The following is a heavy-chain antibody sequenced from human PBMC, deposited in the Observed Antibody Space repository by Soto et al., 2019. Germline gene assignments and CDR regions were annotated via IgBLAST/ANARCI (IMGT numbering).Heavy chain of an antibody. Sequence: QVQLVESGGDVVQPGTSLRLSCAATGFTFGRHGMHWVRQAPGKGPEWVAVIWFDGSDKYYADSVKGRFTISRDNPRNTLSLQMDNLRVEDTAVYYCARDQGKVHFDYWGQGNLVTVSS. J-gene: IGHJ4*02. D-gene: IGHD3-10*01. CDR1: GFTFGRHG. CDR2: IWFDGSDK. V-gene: IGHV3-33*01. CDR3: ARDQGKVHFDY.